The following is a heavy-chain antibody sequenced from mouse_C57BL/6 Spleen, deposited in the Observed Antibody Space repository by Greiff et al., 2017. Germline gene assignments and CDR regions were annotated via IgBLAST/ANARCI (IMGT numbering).Heavy chain of an antibody. CDR1: GYSITSGYY. D-gene: IGHD2-3*01. CDR2: ISYDGSN. CDR3: AREGIYDGYEGFAY. J-gene: IGHJ3*01. V-gene: IGHV3-6*01. Sequence: ESGPGLVKPSQSLSLTCSVTGYSITSGYYWNWIRQFPGNKLEWMGYISYDGSNNYNPSLKNRISITRDTSKNQFFLKLNSVTTEDTATYYCAREGIYDGYEGFAYWGQGTLVTVSA.